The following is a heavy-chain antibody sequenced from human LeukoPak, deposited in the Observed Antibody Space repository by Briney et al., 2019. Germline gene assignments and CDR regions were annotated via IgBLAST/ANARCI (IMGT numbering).Heavy chain of an antibody. J-gene: IGHJ4*02. CDR1: GFTFRNYV. V-gene: IGHV3-30*14. Sequence: GGSLGLSCAASGFTFRNYVVHWVRQAPGKGLEWVAVTSSDLNVKLYADSVKGRFTISRDNSKNTLYLQMNSLRAEDTAVYYCAREGYSGSYYNYWGQGTLVTVSS. CDR3: AREGYSGSYYNY. CDR2: TSSDLNVK. D-gene: IGHD1-26*01.